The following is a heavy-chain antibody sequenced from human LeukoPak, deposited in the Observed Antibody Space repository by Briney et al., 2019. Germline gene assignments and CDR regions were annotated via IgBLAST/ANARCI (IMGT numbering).Heavy chain of an antibody. Sequence: SETLSLTCIVSGGSISSYYWSWIRQPAGKGLEWIGRIYTSGSTNYNPSLKSRVTMSVDTSKNQFSLKLSSVTAADTAVYYCARGIEHYDFWSGYGNGGYYYYYMDVWGKGTTVTVSS. CDR2: IYTSGST. D-gene: IGHD3-3*01. CDR1: GGSISSYY. V-gene: IGHV4-4*07. J-gene: IGHJ6*03. CDR3: ARGIEHYDFWSGYGNGGYYYYYMDV.